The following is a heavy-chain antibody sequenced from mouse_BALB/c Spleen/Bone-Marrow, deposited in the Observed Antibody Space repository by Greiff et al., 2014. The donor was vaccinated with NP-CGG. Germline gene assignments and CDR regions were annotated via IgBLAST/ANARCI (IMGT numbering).Heavy chain of an antibody. V-gene: IGHV5-6*01. J-gene: IGHJ4*01. Sequence: EVQRVESGGDLVKPGGSLKLSCAASGFTFSTYGMSWVRQTPDKRLEWVATISSGGGYTYYPDSVKGRFTISRDNAKNTLYLQMSSLKSEDTAMYYCTRQGNWDRYAMDYWGQGTSVTVSS. CDR3: TRQGNWDRYAMDY. CDR1: GFTFSTYG. D-gene: IGHD4-1*01. CDR2: ISSGGGYT.